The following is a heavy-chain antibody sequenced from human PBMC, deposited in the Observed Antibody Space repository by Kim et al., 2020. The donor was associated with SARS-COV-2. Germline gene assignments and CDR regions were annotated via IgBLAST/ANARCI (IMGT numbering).Heavy chain of an antibody. CDR2: IYHSGST. V-gene: IGHV4-4*02. CDR1: GGSISSSNW. J-gene: IGHJ4*02. D-gene: IGHD3-22*01. CDR3: ARQSEGYDSSGYYYPGYFDY. Sequence: SETLSLTCAVSGGSISSSNWWSWVRQPPGKGLEWIGEIYHSGSTNYNPSLKSRVTISVDKSKNQFSLKLSSVTAADTAVYYCARQSEGYDSSGYYYPGYFDYWGQGTLVTVSS.